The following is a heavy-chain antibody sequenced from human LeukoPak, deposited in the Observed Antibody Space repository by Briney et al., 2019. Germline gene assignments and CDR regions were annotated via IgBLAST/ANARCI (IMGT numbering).Heavy chain of an antibody. D-gene: IGHD3-22*01. CDR2: ISSSGSTI. V-gene: IGHV3-48*03. Sequence: PGRSLRLSCAASGFTFSSYEMNWVRQAPGKGLDWVSYISSSGSTIYYADSVKGRSTISRDNAKNSLYPQMNSLRAEDTAVYYCARDVYYDSSGYGGVDYWGQGTLVTVSP. CDR1: GFTFSSYE. CDR3: ARDVYYDSSGYGGVDY. J-gene: IGHJ4*02.